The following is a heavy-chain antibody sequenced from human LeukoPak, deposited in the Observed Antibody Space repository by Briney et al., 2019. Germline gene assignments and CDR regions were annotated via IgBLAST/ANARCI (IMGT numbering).Heavy chain of an antibody. V-gene: IGHV4-30-2*01. CDR2: IYHSGST. D-gene: IGHD2-2*01. J-gene: IGHJ5*02. CDR3: ARGLYCSSTSCSLFDP. Sequence: SETLSLTCTVSGGSISSGGYYWSWIRQPPGKGLEWIGYIYHSGSTYYNPSLKSRVTISVDRSKNQFSLKLSSVTAADTAVYYCARGLYCSSTSCSLFDPWGQGTLVTVSS. CDR1: GGSISSGGYY.